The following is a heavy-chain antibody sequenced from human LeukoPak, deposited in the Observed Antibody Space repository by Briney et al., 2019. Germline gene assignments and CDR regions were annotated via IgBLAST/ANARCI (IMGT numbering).Heavy chain of an antibody. CDR3: ARGFTFGHGAMFDY. CDR2: VRTSGTT. J-gene: IGHJ4*02. V-gene: IGHV4-61*02. Sequence: SETLSLTCTVSGGSISSDDYYWTWMRQPAGKGLEWIGRVRTSGTTDFNPSLKSRVSISLDTSKNQFSLKLTSVTAADTAVYYCARGFTFGHGAMFDYWGQGTLVTVS. CDR1: GGSISSDDYY. D-gene: IGHD4-17*01.